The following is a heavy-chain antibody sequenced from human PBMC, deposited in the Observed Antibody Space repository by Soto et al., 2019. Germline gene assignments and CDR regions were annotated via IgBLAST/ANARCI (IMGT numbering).Heavy chain of an antibody. D-gene: IGHD3-16*01. V-gene: IGHV4-30-4*01. Sequence: PSESLSLTCTVSGGSTSSDNYWSWIRQPPGKGLEWIGHIYYSGNTDYNPSLKSRLAISIDTSKNQFSLKLSSVTAADTAVYFCAREGGESSDGLYYFDSWGQGSLVTVSS. CDR2: IYYSGNT. CDR3: AREGGESSDGLYYFDS. CDR1: GGSTSSDNY. J-gene: IGHJ4*02.